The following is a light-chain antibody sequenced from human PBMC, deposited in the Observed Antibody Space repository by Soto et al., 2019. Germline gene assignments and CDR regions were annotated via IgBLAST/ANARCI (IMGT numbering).Light chain of an antibody. V-gene: IGKV3-15*01. Sequence: EILMTQSPATLSVSPGERATLSCRASQSVNINLAWYQQKPGQAPRLLIYDTSTRATGIPARFSGSGSGTEFTLTISSLQSEDFAIYYCQQSNNWPRTFGQGTEVEIK. CDR2: DTS. CDR3: QQSNNWPRT. J-gene: IGKJ1*01. CDR1: QSVNIN.